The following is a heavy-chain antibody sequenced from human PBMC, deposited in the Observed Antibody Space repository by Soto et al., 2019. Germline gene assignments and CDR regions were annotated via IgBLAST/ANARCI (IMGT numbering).Heavy chain of an antibody. D-gene: IGHD6-19*01. J-gene: IGHJ4*02. CDR2: IKNKANSDTT. CDR1: GFTFSDHY. V-gene: IGHV3-72*01. Sequence: EVQLVESGGGLVQPEGSLRLSCAASGFTFSDHYMDWVRQAPGKGLEWVGRIKNKANSDTTEYAAPVKGRFIISRDDSNNTLFPQMNRLKTDDTAVYYCTRVTVGSSGCSDYWGQGILVTVSS. CDR3: TRVTVGSSGCSDY.